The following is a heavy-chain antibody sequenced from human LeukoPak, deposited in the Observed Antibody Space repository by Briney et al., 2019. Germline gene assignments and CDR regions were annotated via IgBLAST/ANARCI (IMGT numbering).Heavy chain of an antibody. Sequence: PGGSLRLSCAASGFTFSDYYMSWIRQAPGKGLEWVSYISSSSSYTNYADSEKGRFTISRDNAKNSLYLQMNSLRAEDTAVYYCARDRSYYDILTGYYPHHDYWGQGTLVTLSS. CDR3: ARDRSYYDILTGYYPHHDY. CDR2: ISSSSSYT. CDR1: GFTFSDYY. D-gene: IGHD3-9*01. V-gene: IGHV3-11*05. J-gene: IGHJ4*02.